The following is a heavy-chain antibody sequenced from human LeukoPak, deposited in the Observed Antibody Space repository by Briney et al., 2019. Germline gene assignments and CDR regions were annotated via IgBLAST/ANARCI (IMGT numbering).Heavy chain of an antibody. D-gene: IGHD6-6*01. CDR1: GFSFSGHW. J-gene: IGHJ4*02. V-gene: IGHV3-74*01. Sequence: GGSLRLSCTASGFSFSGHWMHWARQLPGKGLVWVSRISPTGSTTSYADSVKGRFTVSRDNANNTLYLQVNNLRAEDTAVYYCARGPNSNWSGLDFWGQGTLLTVSS. CDR2: ISPTGSTT. CDR3: ARGPNSNWSGLDF.